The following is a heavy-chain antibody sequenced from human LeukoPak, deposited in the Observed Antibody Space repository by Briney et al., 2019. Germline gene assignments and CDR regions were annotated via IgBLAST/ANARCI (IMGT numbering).Heavy chain of an antibody. V-gene: IGHV4-34*01. CDR2: ISRFGIT. CDR1: IESTSGNY. CDR3: ARELLGAPTPGAY. J-gene: IGHJ4*02. Sequence: SETLSLTCSVSIESTSGNYWSWVRQAPGKGLEWIGEISRFGITNYHPSLKSRVTMSLDRSKNQFSLDLTSVTAADSGVYYCARELLGAPTPGAYWGQGTLVTVSS. D-gene: IGHD1-26*01.